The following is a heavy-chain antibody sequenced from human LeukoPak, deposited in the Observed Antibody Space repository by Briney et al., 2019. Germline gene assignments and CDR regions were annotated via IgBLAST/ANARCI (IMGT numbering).Heavy chain of an antibody. V-gene: IGHV3-7*03. CDR2: IKEDGSEK. J-gene: IGHJ3*02. CDR3: ARDWVAGVPFDAFDI. D-gene: IGHD3-10*01. Sequence: GGSLRLSCAASGFTLSSYWMSWVRQAPGKGLEWVANIKEDGSEKYYVDSGKGGFTLSRDNAKNSLYLHMNSLPAEDTAMYYCARDWVAGVPFDAFDIWGQGTMVSVSS. CDR1: GFTLSSYW.